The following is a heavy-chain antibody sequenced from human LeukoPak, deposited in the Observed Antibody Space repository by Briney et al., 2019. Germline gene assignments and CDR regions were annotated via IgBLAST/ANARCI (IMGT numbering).Heavy chain of an antibody. V-gene: IGHV3-53*01. CDR3: ARESSTSVFDAFDI. CDR2: IYSGGST. CDR1: GFTVSSNY. D-gene: IGHD2-2*01. J-gene: IGHJ3*02. Sequence: GGSLRLSCAASGFTVSSNYMSWVRQAPGKGLEWVSVIYSGGSTYCADSVKGRFTISRDNSKNTLYLQMNSLRAEDTAVYYCARESSTSVFDAFDIWGQGTMVTVSS.